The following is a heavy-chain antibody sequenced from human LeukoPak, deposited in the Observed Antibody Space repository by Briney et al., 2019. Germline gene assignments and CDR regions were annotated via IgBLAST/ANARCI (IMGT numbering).Heavy chain of an antibody. V-gene: IGHV3-30*03. CDR3: ARRGGSYFDY. Sequence: PGRSLRVSCAASGFTFSSYGMHWVRQAPGKGLEWVAVISYDGSNAYYSDSEKGRFTIARDNSKNTLFLQMNSLRAEDTAVYYCARRGGSYFDYWGQGTLVTVSS. CDR1: GFTFSSYG. D-gene: IGHD1-26*01. J-gene: IGHJ4*02. CDR2: ISYDGSNA.